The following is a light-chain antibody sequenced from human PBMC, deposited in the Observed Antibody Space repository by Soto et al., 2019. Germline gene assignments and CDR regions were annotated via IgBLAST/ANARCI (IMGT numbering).Light chain of an antibody. Sequence: DIVMTQSPDSLAVSLGERATINCKSTQSVLYSSNNKNYLAWYQQKPGQPPKLLIYWASTRESGVPDRFSGSGAWTEVTLTISSRQAEDEAVYYCQQYYSTLALTFGGGTKVEIK. CDR3: QQYYSTLALT. J-gene: IGKJ4*01. V-gene: IGKV4-1*01. CDR2: WAS. CDR1: QSVLYSSNNKNY.